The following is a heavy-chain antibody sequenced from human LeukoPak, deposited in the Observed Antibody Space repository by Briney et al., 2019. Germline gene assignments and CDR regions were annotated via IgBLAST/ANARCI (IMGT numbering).Heavy chain of an antibody. CDR2: IYTGGTT. D-gene: IGHD3-16*01. CDR3: AREISRFGI. Sequence: PGGSLRLSCAASGFTVSSSNYMNWVRQAAGRGLEWVSGIYTGGTTYYTDSVKGRFTISRDNPNNTLYLQMHSLRAEDTAVYYCAREISRFGIWGQGTLVTVSS. CDR1: GFTVSSSNY. V-gene: IGHV3-66*01. J-gene: IGHJ4*02.